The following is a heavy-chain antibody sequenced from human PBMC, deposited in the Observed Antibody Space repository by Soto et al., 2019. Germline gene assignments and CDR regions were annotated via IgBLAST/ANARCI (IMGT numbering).Heavy chain of an antibody. CDR2: TSGSGGST. Sequence: EVQLLESGGGLVQPGGSLRLSCAASGFTFSSYAMSWVRQAPGKGLEWVSSTSGSGGSTYYADSVKGRFTISTDISKNTLYLEMNGLRAEDTAVYYCARGAYSNHYHYGLDVWGQGTTVTVSS. CDR3: ARGAYSNHYHYGLDV. J-gene: IGHJ6*02. D-gene: IGHD4-4*01. CDR1: GFTFSSYA. V-gene: IGHV3-23*01.